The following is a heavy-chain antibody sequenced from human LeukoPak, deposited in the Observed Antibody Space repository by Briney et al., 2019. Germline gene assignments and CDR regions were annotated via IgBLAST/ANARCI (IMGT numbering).Heavy chain of an antibody. CDR3: ARERNGVDV. Sequence: SETLSLTCIVSGGSISSYYWSWSRQPAGKGLERIGRIQTSGSTRYNPSLKSRITMSVDTSQKQISLKLTSVTAADTAVYYCARERNGVDVWGQGTTVTVSS. CDR2: IQTSGST. CDR1: GGSISSYY. J-gene: IGHJ6*02. V-gene: IGHV4-4*07.